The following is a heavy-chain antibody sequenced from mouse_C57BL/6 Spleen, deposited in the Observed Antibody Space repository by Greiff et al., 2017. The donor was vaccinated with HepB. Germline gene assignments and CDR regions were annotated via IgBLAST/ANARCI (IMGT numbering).Heavy chain of an antibody. CDR2: IDPSDSYT. CDR3: ARFNYYSNYPLHFDV. Sequence: QVQLQQSGAELVKPGASVKLSCKASGYTFTSYWMQWVKQRPGQGLEWIGEIDPSDSYTNYNQKFKGKATLTVDTSSSTAYMQLSSLTSEDSAVYYCARFNYYSNYPLHFDVWDTRTTVTVSS. D-gene: IGHD2-5*01. J-gene: IGHJ1*03. V-gene: IGHV1-50*01. CDR1: GYTFTSYW.